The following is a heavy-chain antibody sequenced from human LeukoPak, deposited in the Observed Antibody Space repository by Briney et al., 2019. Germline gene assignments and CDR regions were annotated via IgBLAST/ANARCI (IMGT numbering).Heavy chain of an antibody. J-gene: IGHJ4*02. CDR1: GFTFSSYA. V-gene: IGHV3-23*01. D-gene: IGHD3-10*01. CDR2: ISGSGGST. Sequence: PGGSLRLSCAASGFTFSSYAMSWVRQAPGKGLEWVSAISGSGGSTYYADSVKGRFTISRDNSKNTLYLQMNSLRAEDTAAYYCAKDPDYGSGSYSDWGQGTLVTVSS. CDR3: AKDPDYGSGSYSD.